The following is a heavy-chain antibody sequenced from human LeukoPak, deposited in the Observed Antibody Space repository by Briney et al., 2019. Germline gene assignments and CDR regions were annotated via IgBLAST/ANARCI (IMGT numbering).Heavy chain of an antibody. V-gene: IGHV3-30-3*01. J-gene: IGHJ4*02. D-gene: IGHD3-22*01. CDR3: ARDGTYYYDSSGYYYYPSCDY. CDR2: ISYDGSNK. Sequence: GESLRLSCAASGFTFSSYAMHWVRQAPGKGLEWVAVISYDGSNKYYADSVKGRFTISRDNSKNTLYLQMNSLRAEDTAVYYCARDGTYYYDSSGYYYYPSCDYWGQGTLVTVSS. CDR1: GFTFSSYA.